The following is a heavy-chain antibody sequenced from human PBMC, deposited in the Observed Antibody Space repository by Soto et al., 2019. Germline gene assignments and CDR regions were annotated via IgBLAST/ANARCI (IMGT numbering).Heavy chain of an antibody. CDR1: GYTFTSYH. V-gene: IGHV1-18*01. J-gene: IGHJ4*02. CDR3: ARDTPPTDY. Sequence: QVQLVQSGAEVKKPGASVKVSCKTSGYTFTSYHISWVRQAPGQGLEWMGWISAYNTNTNYAQKFQGRVTMTTDTLTSAAYMELRSLRSSDTAVDYCARDTPPTDYWGQGTLVTVSS. CDR2: ISAYNTNT.